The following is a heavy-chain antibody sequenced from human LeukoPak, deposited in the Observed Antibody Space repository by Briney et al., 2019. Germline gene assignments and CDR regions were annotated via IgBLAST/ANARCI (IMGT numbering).Heavy chain of an antibody. J-gene: IGHJ4*02. CDR3: ARGGGYYPIDY. CDR2: LYSDGRT. V-gene: IGHV3-53*01. CDR1: GFIVNSNY. D-gene: IGHD2-15*01. Sequence: GGSLRLSCAASGFIVNSNYMNRVRQAPGKGLERVSVLYSDGRTYYADSVKGRFTISRDTSKNTLYLQVNSLRAEDTAVYYCARGGGYYPIDYWGQGTLVTVSS.